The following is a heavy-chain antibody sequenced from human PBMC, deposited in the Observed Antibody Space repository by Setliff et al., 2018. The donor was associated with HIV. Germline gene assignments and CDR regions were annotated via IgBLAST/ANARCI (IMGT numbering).Heavy chain of an antibody. CDR3: ARDHPGIAY. CDR2: IHAGSGDT. CDR1: GYTFTNNV. Sequence: ASVKVSCKASGYTFTNNVIHWVRQAPGQSLEWMGWIHAGSGDTQYSQKFQGRVTITRDTSASTVYMELSSLRSEDTAMYYCARDHPGIAYWGQGTKVTVSS. J-gene: IGHJ4*02. V-gene: IGHV1-3*01.